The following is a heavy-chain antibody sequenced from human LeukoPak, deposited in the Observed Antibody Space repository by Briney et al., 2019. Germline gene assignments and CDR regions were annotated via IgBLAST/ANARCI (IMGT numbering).Heavy chain of an antibody. V-gene: IGHV3-30-3*01. CDR3: ARGQTVVVAASPFDY. CDR1: GFTFSSYA. D-gene: IGHD2-15*01. CDR2: ISYDGSNK. Sequence: GGSLRLSCAASGFTFSSYAMHWVRQAPGKGLEWVAVISYDGSNKYYADSVKGRSTISRDNSKNTLYLQMNSLRAEDTAVYYCARGQTVVVAASPFDYWGQGTLVTVSS. J-gene: IGHJ4*02.